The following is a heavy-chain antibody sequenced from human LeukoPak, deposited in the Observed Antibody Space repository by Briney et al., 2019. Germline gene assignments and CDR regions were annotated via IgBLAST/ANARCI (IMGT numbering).Heavy chain of an antibody. J-gene: IGHJ4*02. CDR1: GFTFSSYA. V-gene: IGHV3-23*01. D-gene: IGHD2-2*01. Sequence: PGGSLRLSCAASGFTFSSYAMSWVRQAPGKGLEWVSAISGSGGSTYYADSVKGRFTISRDNSKNTLYLQMNSLRAEDTAVYYCAKRRVVVVPAAMSHDYWGQGTLVTVSS. CDR3: AKRRVVVVPAAMSHDY. CDR2: ISGSGGST.